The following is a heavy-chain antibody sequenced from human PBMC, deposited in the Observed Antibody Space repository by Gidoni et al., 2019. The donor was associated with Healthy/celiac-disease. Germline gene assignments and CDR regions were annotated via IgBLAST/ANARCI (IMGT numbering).Heavy chain of an antibody. CDR2: ISYDGSKK. CDR3: AKGLGDWLGYYYYGMDV. J-gene: IGHJ6*02. V-gene: IGHV3-30*18. D-gene: IGHD3-9*01. CDR1: GFTFSSYG. Sequence: QVQLVESGGGVVQPGRSLRLSCAASGFTFSSYGMHWVRQAPGKGLEWVAVISYDGSKKYYADSVKGRFTISRDNSKNTLYLQMNSLRAEDTAVYYCAKGLGDWLGYYYYGMDVWGQGTTVTVSS.